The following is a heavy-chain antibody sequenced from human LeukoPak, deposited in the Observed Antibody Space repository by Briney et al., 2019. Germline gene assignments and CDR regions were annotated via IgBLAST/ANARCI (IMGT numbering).Heavy chain of an antibody. J-gene: IGHJ4*02. Sequence: GGSLRLSCAASGFTFSNYNMNWVRLPPGKGPEWLSFIGSSSSATSYADSGRGRFTISRDNVEKSLFLQMDSLRAEDTAVYYCVRAFPPQPADQIFDYWGQGSLVTVSS. D-gene: IGHD2/OR15-2a*01. CDR1: GFTFSNYN. V-gene: IGHV3-48*01. CDR2: IGSSSSAT. CDR3: VRAFPPQPADQIFDY.